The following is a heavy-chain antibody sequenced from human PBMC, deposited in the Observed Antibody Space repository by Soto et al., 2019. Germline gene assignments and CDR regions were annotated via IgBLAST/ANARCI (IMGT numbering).Heavy chain of an antibody. CDR1: GFTFSSYV. CDR3: AKGYYGDYYFGY. D-gene: IGHD4-17*01. CDR2: IAYDGSNK. J-gene: IGHJ4*02. V-gene: IGHV3-30*18. Sequence: GGSLRHSCAASGFTFSSYVMHWIRQAPGKGLEWVAVIAYDGSNKYYADSVKGRFTISRDNSWNSLYLQVNSLRAKDTGVYYCAKGYYGDYYFGYGGKGTLVTVSS.